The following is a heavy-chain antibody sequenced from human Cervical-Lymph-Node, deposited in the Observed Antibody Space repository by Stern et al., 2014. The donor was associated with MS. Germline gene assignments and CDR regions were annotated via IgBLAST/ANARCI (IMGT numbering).Heavy chain of an antibody. CDR1: GFTFSSYS. V-gene: IGHV3-48*01. Sequence: EVQLVESGGGLLQPGGSLRLSCAASGFTFSSYSMNWVRQPPRKGLEWVSYISDTRNTIYYADSVRGRFTISRDNAKNSLFLQMDSLRAEDTAVYYCARESAASTYAMDVWGQGTKVTVSS. CDR2: ISDTRNTI. D-gene: IGHD2-2*01. CDR3: ARESAASTYAMDV. J-gene: IGHJ6*02.